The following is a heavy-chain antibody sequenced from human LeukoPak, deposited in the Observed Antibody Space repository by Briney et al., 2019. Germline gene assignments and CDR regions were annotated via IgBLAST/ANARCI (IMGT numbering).Heavy chain of an antibody. J-gene: IGHJ4*02. D-gene: IGHD3-16*01. Sequence: PSETLSLTCAVYGGSFSGYYWSWIRQPPGKGLEWIGEINHSGSTNYNPSLKSRVTISVDTSKNQFSLKLSSVTAADTAVYYCARDKYSGGRDYFDYWGQGTLVTVSS. CDR3: ARDKYSGGRDYFDY. V-gene: IGHV4-34*09. CDR2: INHSGST. CDR1: GGSFSGYY.